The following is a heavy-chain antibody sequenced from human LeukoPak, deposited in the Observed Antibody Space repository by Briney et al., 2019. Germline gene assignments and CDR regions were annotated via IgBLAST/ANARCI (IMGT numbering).Heavy chain of an antibody. Sequence: SETLSLTCTVSGGSISSYYWSWIRQPPGKGLEWIGYIYYSGSTNYNPSLKSRVTISVDTSKNQFSLKLSSVTAADTAVYYCARGRVSAVYYYYYYMDVWGKGTTVTISS. J-gene: IGHJ6*03. CDR1: GGSISSYY. CDR2: IYYSGST. D-gene: IGHD2-2*01. V-gene: IGHV4-59*01. CDR3: ARGRVSAVYYYYYYMDV.